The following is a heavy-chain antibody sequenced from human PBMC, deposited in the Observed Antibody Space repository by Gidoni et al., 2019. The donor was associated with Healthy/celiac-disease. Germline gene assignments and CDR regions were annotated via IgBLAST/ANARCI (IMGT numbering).Heavy chain of an antibody. CDR1: GFTFSSYE. D-gene: IGHD2-15*01. Sequence: VQLVESGGGLVQPGGSLRLSCAASGFTFSSYEMNWVRQAPGKGLEWVSYISSSGSTIYYADSVKGRFTISRDNAKNSLYLQMNSLRAEDTAVYYCAREVAATGTNWFDPWGQGTLVTVSS. CDR3: AREVAATGTNWFDP. CDR2: ISSSGSTI. J-gene: IGHJ5*02. V-gene: IGHV3-48*03.